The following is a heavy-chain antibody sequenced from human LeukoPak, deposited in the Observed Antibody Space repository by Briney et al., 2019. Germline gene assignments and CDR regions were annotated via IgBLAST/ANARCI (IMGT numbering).Heavy chain of an antibody. D-gene: IGHD5-18*01. CDR1: GYTFTSYG. J-gene: IGHJ5*02. CDR2: ISAYNGNT. V-gene: IGHV1-18*04. CDR3: ARGRGARGYSYYTGQENWFDP. Sequence: ASVKVSCKASGYTFTSYGISWVRQAPGQGLGWMGWISAYNGNTNYAQKLQGRVTMTTDTSTSTAYMELRSLRSDDTAVYYCARGRGARGYSYYTGQENWFDPWGQGTLVTVSS.